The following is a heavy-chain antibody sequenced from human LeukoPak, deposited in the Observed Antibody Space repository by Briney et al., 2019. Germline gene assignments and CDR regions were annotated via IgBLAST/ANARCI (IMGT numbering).Heavy chain of an antibody. V-gene: IGHV3-21*01. CDR3: ARGDKAPRFLEWLSSYYYYYGMDV. D-gene: IGHD3-3*01. J-gene: IGHJ6*02. CDR2: ISSSSSYI. Sequence: PGGSLRLSCAASGFTFSSYSMNWVRQAPGKGLEWVSSISSSSSYIYYADSVKGRFTISRDNAKNSLYLQMNSLRAEDTAVYYCARGDKAPRFLEWLSSYYYYYGMDVWGQGTTVTVSS. CDR1: GFTFSSYS.